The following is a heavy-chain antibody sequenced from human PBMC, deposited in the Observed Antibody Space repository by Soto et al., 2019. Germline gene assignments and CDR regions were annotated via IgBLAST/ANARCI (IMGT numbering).Heavy chain of an antibody. CDR2: ISYSGST. CDR3: ARERVTDYGNWFEP. CDR1: GGSISSGEYY. J-gene: IGHJ5*02. V-gene: IGHV4-30-4*01. D-gene: IGHD4-17*01. Sequence: SETLSLTCTVSGGSISSGEYYWTWIRQPPGKGLEWIGYISYSGSTHYSPSLKSRVSITVDTSKNQFSLKLSSVTAADTAVYYCARERVTDYGNWFEPWGQGTLVTVS.